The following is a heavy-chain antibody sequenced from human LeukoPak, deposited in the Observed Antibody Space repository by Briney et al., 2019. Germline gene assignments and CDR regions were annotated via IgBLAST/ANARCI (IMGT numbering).Heavy chain of an antibody. V-gene: IGHV3-30*18. Sequence: PGRSLRLSCAASGFTFSSYGMHWVRQAPGKGLEWVAVISYDGSNKYYADYVKGRFTIARDNSKNTLYLQMNSLRVEDTAVYYCAKTPLRFLELFYYYGMDVWGQGTTVTVSS. CDR3: AKTPLRFLELFYYYGMDV. D-gene: IGHD3-3*01. CDR1: GFTFSSYG. J-gene: IGHJ6*02. CDR2: ISYDGSNK.